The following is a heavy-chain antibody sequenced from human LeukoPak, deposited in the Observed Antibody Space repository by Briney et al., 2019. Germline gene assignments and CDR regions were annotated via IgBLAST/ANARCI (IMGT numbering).Heavy chain of an antibody. CDR3: ARALGDI. CDR1: GLTFSTYW. Sequence: GGSLRLSCAACGLTFSTYWMQWVRQAPGKGLVWVSRINGDGSSTSYGVSVEGRFTISRDNAKNTLYLQMNGLRVEDTAVYYCARALGDIRGQGTLVTVSS. V-gene: IGHV3-74*01. J-gene: IGHJ4*02. CDR2: INGDGSST.